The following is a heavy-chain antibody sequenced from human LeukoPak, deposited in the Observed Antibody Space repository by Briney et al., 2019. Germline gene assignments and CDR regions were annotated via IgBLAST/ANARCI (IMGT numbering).Heavy chain of an antibody. D-gene: IGHD6-19*01. V-gene: IGHV4-30-4*01. CDR3: AGNSSGWYRAFDI. Sequence: SETLSLTCTVSGGSISIGDYYWSWIRQLPGKGLEWIGYIYYSGSTYHNPSLKSRVTISVDTSKNQFSLKLSSVTAADTAVYYCAGNSSGWYRAFDIWGQGTMVTVSS. CDR1: GGSISIGDYY. J-gene: IGHJ3*02. CDR2: IYYSGST.